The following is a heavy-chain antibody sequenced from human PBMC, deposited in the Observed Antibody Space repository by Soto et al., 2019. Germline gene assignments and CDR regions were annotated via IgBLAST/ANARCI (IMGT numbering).Heavy chain of an antibody. Sequence: QLQLQESGSGLVKPSQTLSLTCAVSGGSISSGGYSWSWIRQPPGKGLEWFGYIYQSGSTFYNPSLKSRVTITLDRSKNQFSLKVSSVTAADTAVYYCAGLYSSGWYFDYWGQGTLVIVSS. D-gene: IGHD6-19*01. V-gene: IGHV4-30-2*01. CDR2: IYQSGST. CDR1: GGSISSGGYS. CDR3: AGLYSSGWYFDY. J-gene: IGHJ4*02.